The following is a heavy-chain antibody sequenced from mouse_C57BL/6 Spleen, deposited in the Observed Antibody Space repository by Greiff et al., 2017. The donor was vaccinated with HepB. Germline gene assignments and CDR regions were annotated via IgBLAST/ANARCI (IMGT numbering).Heavy chain of an antibody. D-gene: IGHD2-12*01. CDR3: ARHYSHPYYFDY. J-gene: IGHJ2*01. CDR2: IYPRSGNT. CDR1: GYTFTSYG. V-gene: IGHV1-81*01. Sequence: VQLQESGAELARPGASVKLSCKASGYTFTSYGISWVKQRTGQGLEWIGEIYPRSGNTYYNEKFKGKATLTADKSSSTAYMELRSLTSEDSAVYFCARHYSHPYYFDYWGQGTTLTVSS.